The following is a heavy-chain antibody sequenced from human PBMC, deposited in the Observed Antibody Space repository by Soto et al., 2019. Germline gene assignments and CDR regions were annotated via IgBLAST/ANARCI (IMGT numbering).Heavy chain of an antibody. J-gene: IGHJ3*02. D-gene: IGHD6-13*01. CDR1: GGTFSTYT. Sequence: QVQLVQSGAEVKKPGSSVKVSCKASGGTFSTYTIIWVRQAPGQGLEWMGRILPMLDITNSAQRFQGRVTITADKSTSTAYLDMISLRSEDTAVYYCTLGSWSAETLDNWGRGTMVTVSS. CDR2: ILPMLDIT. CDR3: TLGSWSAETLDN. V-gene: IGHV1-69*02.